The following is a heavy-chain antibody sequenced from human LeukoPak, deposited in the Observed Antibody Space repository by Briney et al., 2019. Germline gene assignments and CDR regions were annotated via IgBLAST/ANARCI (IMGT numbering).Heavy chain of an antibody. CDR2: ISGSGGST. D-gene: IGHD3-22*01. V-gene: IGHV3-23*01. J-gene: IGHJ6*02. CDR1: GFTFSNYA. CDR3: ARETYYYDSSGYGGYGMDV. Sequence: PGGSLRLSCAASGFTFSNYAMSWVRQAPGKGLEWVSVISGSGGSTYYADSVKGRFTISRDNSKNTLYLQMNSLRAEDTAVYYCARETYYYDSSGYGGYGMDVWGQGTTVTVSS.